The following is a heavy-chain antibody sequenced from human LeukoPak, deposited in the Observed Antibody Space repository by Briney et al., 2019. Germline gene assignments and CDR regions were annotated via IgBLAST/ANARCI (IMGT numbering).Heavy chain of an antibody. CDR2: LFSDGST. V-gene: IGHV3-53*05. J-gene: IGHJ4*02. CDR1: GFTVSSNY. D-gene: IGHD6-6*01. CDR3: ARIGYSSSSTDY. Sequence: GGSLRLSCAASGFTVSSNYMSWVRQAPGKGLEWVSVLFSDGSTYYADSVKGRFTISRDNSKNTLYLQMNSLRAEDTAVYYCARIGYSSSSTDYWGQGTLVTVSS.